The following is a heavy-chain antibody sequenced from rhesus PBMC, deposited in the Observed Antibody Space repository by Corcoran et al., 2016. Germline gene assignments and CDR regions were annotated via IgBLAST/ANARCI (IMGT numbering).Heavy chain of an antibody. J-gene: IGHJ5-2*02. CDR1: GFTFSNYW. Sequence: EVQLVESGGGLVQPGGSLRLSCGASGFTFSNYWMSWVRQAPGKGLDWVGRIKKKPDGGTAAYAESVKGRFTISRDDSKNTLYLQMNSLKTEDTAVYYCARVGSLDVWGRGVLVTVSS. CDR3: ARVGSLDV. V-gene: IGHV3-16*02. D-gene: IGHD1-44*01. CDR2: IKKKPDGGTA.